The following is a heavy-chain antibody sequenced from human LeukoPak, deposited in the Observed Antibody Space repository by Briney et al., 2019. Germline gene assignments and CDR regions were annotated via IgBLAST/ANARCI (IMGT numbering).Heavy chain of an antibody. J-gene: IGHJ6*03. CDR3: ATTRVGGCYSYMEV. V-gene: IGHV4-59*01. CDR1: GGSLIEYS. D-gene: IGHD2-15*01. CDR2: MYYGGSP. Sequence: SETLSLTCSVSGGSLIEYSWTWIRQPPGKGLEWIGYMYYGGSPIYSPSLKSRVTISVDTAKNQFSLKLTSVTAADTALYYCATTRVGGCYSYMEVWGKGITVTVSS.